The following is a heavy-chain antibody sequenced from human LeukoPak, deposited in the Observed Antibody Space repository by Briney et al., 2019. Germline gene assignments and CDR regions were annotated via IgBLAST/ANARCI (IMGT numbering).Heavy chain of an antibody. D-gene: IGHD3-10*01. CDR1: GGSISSYY. CDR3: ATYYYGSGPDAFDI. CDR2: IYYSGST. J-gene: IGHJ3*02. Sequence: PSETLSLTCTVSGGSISSYYWSWIRQPPGKGLEWIGYIYYSGSTNYNPSLKSRVTISVDTSKNQFSLKLSSVTAADTAVYYCATYYYGSGPDAFDIWGQGTMVTVSS. V-gene: IGHV4-59*08.